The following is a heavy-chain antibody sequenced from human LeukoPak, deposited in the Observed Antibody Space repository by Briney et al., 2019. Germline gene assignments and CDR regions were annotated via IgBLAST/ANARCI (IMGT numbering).Heavy chain of an antibody. CDR2: INEDGSKT. V-gene: IGHV3-7*04. J-gene: IGHJ4*02. Sequence: GGSLRLSCAASGFTFTDYWMSWVRQAPGKGPEWVAHINEDGSKTVYLDSVKGRFTISRDNAKNSLFLQMNSLRADDSAVYYCARDPLGTYPGWRYWGQGTLVTVSS. D-gene: IGHD3-16*01. CDR3: ARDPLGTYPGWRY. CDR1: GFTFTDYW.